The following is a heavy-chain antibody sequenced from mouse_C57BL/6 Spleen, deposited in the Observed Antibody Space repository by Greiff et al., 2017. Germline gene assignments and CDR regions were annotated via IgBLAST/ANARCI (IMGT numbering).Heavy chain of an antibody. CDR3: ARDYYGDYYAMDY. CDR2: ISDGGSYT. D-gene: IGHD1-2*01. V-gene: IGHV5-4*01. CDR1: GFTFSSYA. Sequence: EVQLVESGGGLVKPGGSLKLSCAASGFTFSSYAMSWVRQTPEKRLEWVATISDGGSYTYYPDNVKGRFTISRDNAKNNLYLQMSHLKSEDTAMYYCARDYYGDYYAMDYWGQGTSVTVSS. J-gene: IGHJ4*01.